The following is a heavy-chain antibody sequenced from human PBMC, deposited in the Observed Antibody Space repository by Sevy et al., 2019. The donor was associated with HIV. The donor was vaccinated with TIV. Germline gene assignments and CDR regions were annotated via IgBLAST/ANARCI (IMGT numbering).Heavy chain of an antibody. D-gene: IGHD6-13*01. CDR1: GGSVSSGNYY. J-gene: IGHJ4*02. V-gene: IGHV4-61*01. CDR3: VRDRIDAAGGYFDY. CDR2: ISYIGST. Sequence: SETLSLTCTVSGGSVSSGNYYWTWIRQPPGKGLEWIGYISYIGSTNYNPSLKSRVTISIDTSKNQLSPRLSSVTATDTAVYYCVRDRIDAAGGYFDYWGQGTLVTVSS.